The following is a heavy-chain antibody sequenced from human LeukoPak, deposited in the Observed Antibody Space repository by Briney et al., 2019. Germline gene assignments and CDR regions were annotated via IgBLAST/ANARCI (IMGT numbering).Heavy chain of an antibody. CDR1: GFTFSSYG. CDR3: AQEGYCSSTSCLWA. CDR2: ISYDGSNK. D-gene: IGHD2-2*01. J-gene: IGHJ4*02. V-gene: IGHV3-30*18. Sequence: GGSLRLSCAASGFTFSSYGMHWVRQAPGKGLEWVAVISYDGSNKYYADSVKGRFTISRDNSKNTLYLQMNSLRAEDTAVYYCAQEGYCSSTSCLWAWGQGTLVTVSS.